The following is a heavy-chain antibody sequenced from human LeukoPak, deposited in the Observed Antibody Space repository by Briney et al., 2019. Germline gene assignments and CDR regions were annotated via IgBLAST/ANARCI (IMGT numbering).Heavy chain of an antibody. V-gene: IGHV4-39*01. D-gene: IGHD3-16*01. J-gene: IGHJ4*02. Sequence: SETLSLTCSVSGVSISSSRYYWGWIRQPPGKGLEWIASIYYSGSTYYNPSLKSRVTISVDTSKNQFSLKLSSVTAADTAVYYCARGNYDYVWGGIDYWGQGTLVTVSS. CDR1: GVSISSSRYY. CDR3: ARGNYDYVWGGIDY. CDR2: IYYSGST.